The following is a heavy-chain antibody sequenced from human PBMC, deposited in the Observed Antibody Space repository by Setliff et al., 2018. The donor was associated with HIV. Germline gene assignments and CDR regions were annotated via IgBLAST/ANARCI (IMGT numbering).Heavy chain of an antibody. Sequence: ASVKVSCKASGYTFTSYGIIWVRQAPGQGLEWMGWISAYNGNTNYAQKLQGRVTMTTDTSTSTAYMEPRSLRSDDTAVYYCARVLWELPQGDYWGQGTLVTVSS. J-gene: IGHJ4*02. D-gene: IGHD1-26*01. CDR2: ISAYNGNT. CDR1: GYTFTSYG. V-gene: IGHV1-18*01. CDR3: ARVLWELPQGDY.